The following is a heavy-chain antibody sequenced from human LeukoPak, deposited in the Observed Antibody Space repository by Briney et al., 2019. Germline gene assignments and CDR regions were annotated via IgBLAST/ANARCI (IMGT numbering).Heavy chain of an antibody. D-gene: IGHD5-12*01. CDR3: AKGGYSGYDSGGYFDY. J-gene: IGHJ4*02. V-gene: IGHV3-23*01. CDR1: GFTFSSHA. CDR2: ISDSGGST. Sequence: GGSLRLSCAASGFTFSSHAMSWVRQAPGKRLEWVSAISDSGGSTYYADSVKGRFTISRDNSKNTLYLQMNSLRAEDTAVYYCAKGGYSGYDSGGYFDYWGQGTLVTVSS.